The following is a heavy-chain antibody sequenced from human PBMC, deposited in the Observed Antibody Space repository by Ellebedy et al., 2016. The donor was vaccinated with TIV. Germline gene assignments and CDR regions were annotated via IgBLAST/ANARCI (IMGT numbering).Heavy chain of an antibody. CDR1: GFTFSSYW. CDR3: AATLLGGHSYGFRIGGDV. V-gene: IGHV3-7*01. Sequence: PGGSLRLSCAASGFTFSSYWMSWVRQAPGKGLEWVANIKQDGSEKYYVDSVKGRFTISRDNAKNSLYLQMNSLRAEDTAVYYCAATLLGGHSYGFRIGGDVWGQGTTVTVSS. J-gene: IGHJ6*02. CDR2: IKQDGSEK. D-gene: IGHD5-18*01.